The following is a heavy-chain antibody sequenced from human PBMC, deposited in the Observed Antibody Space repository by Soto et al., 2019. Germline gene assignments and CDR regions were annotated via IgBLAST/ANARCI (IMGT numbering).Heavy chain of an antibody. CDR2: IIPIFGTA. CDR1: GGTFSSYA. CDR3: ASGLELRVHFDY. Sequence: SVQVSCKASGGTFSSYAISWVRQAPGQGLEWMGGIIPIFGTANYAQKFQGRVTITADESTSTAYMELSSLRSEDTAVYYCASGLELRVHFDYWGQGTRVTVAS. D-gene: IGHD1-7*01. J-gene: IGHJ4*02. V-gene: IGHV1-69*13.